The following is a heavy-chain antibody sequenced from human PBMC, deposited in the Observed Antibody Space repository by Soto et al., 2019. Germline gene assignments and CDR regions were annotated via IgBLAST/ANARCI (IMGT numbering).Heavy chain of an antibody. CDR2: ISSSTSHT. CDR3: ASGRGAAADYFDF. V-gene: IGHV3-11*05. D-gene: IGHD6-13*01. CDR1: GFTFSDYY. J-gene: IGHJ4*02. Sequence: QVQLVESGGGLVKPGGSLRLSCAVSGFTFSDYYMTWIRQAPGKGLEWVSYISSSTSHTNYADSVKGRFTISRDNAKNSLFRQMNSLRAEDTAVYYCASGRGAAADYFDFWGQGTLVTVSS.